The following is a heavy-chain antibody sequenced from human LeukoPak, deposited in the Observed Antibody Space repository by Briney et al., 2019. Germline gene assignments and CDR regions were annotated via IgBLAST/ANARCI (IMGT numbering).Heavy chain of an antibody. CDR2: IYPGDSRT. CDR1: GYSFTSYW. D-gene: IGHD5-18*01. CDR3: ACREFYSPWPGP. J-gene: IGHJ5*02. Sequence: GESLKISCKGSGYSFTSYWIGWVRQTPGKGLEWMGVIYPGDSRTRYNPSFEGQVTISADKSINTAYLQWSNLKASDTAMYYCACREFYSPWPGPWGQGTLVTVSS. V-gene: IGHV5-51*01.